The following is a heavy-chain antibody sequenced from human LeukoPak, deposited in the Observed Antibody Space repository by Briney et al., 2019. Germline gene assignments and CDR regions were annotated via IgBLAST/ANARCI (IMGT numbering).Heavy chain of an antibody. CDR3: ARGLGWLHS. CDR1: GFSFSTFT. CDR2: ISSSSSYI. J-gene: IGHJ5*02. D-gene: IGHD3/OR15-3a*01. Sequence: GGSLRLSCEASGFSFSTFTMNWVRRAPGKGLEWVSSISSSSSYIYYADSVKDRFTISRDNAKNSLFLQMNSLRAEDTAVYYCARGLGWLHSWGQGTLVTVSS. V-gene: IGHV3-21*01.